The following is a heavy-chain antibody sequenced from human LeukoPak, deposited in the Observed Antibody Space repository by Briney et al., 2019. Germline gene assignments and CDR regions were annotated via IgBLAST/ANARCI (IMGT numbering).Heavy chain of an antibody. CDR2: IIPIFGTA. CDR3: AREGYGGDNWFDP. V-gene: IGHV1-69*05. J-gene: IGHJ5*02. Sequence: GASVKVSCKASGGTFSSYAISWVRQAPGQGLEWMGGIIPIFGTANYAQKFQGRVTITTDESTSTAYMELSSLRSEDTAVYYCAREGYGGDNWFDPWGQGTLVTVSS. CDR1: GGTFSSYA. D-gene: IGHD3-10*01.